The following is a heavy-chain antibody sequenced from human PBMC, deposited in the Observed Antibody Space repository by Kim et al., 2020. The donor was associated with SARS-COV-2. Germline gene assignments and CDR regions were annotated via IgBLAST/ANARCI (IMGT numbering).Heavy chain of an antibody. V-gene: IGHV3-74*01. CDR3: ARERYSSGWYG. J-gene: IGHJ4*02. Sequence: SYADSVKGRFTISRDNAKNTLYLQMNSLRAEDTAVYYCARERYSSGWYGWGQGTLVTVSS. D-gene: IGHD6-19*01.